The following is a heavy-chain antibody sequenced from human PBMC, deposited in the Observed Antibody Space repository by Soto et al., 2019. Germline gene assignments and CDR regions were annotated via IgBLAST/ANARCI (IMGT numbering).Heavy chain of an antibody. CDR1: GFSSSSFA. V-gene: IGHV3-23*01. CDR3: TKMSHGDPDNYYYPMDV. CDR2: ISGSGGTT. Sequence: EVQVLESGGGLVQPGGSLRLSCAASGFSSSSFAMSWVRQGPGKGLEWVASISGSGGTTYHADSVKGLFTISRDNFKNTLPLQMKNLRAADTAVYYCTKMSHGDPDNYYYPMDVWGLGTTVTVSS. D-gene: IGHD3-16*01. J-gene: IGHJ6*02.